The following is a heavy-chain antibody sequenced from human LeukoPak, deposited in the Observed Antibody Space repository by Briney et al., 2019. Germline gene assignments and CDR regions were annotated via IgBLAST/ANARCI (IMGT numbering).Heavy chain of an antibody. CDR3: ARERYYYDSSGYGEFDY. J-gene: IGHJ4*02. D-gene: IGHD3-22*01. V-gene: IGHV4-31*03. Sequence: SETLSLTCTVSGGSISGYYWSWIRQHPGKGLEWIGYIYYSGSTYYNPSLKSRVTISVDTSKNQFSLKLSSVTAADTAVYYCARERYYYDSSGYGEFDYWGQGTLVTVSS. CDR1: GGSISGYY. CDR2: IYYSGST.